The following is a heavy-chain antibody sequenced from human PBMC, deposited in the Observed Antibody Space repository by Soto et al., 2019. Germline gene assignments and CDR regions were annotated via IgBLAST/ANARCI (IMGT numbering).Heavy chain of an antibody. CDR2: ISGSNTYT. Sequence: QVQLVESGGGLVKPGGSLRLSCEASGFTFSDHYMSWIRQAPGKGLEWLSYISGSNTYTAYAGSVKGRFTISRDNAQNSLHLQMNSLRADDTAVYYCARSMKAGKNFDYWGQGTLVTVSS. CDR1: GFTFSDHY. CDR3: ARSMKAGKNFDY. D-gene: IGHD3-22*01. V-gene: IGHV3-11*05. J-gene: IGHJ4*02.